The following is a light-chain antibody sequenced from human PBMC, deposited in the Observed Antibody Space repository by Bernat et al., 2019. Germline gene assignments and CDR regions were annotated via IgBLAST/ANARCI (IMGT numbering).Light chain of an antibody. CDR1: QSVFKW. J-gene: IGKJ1*01. CDR3: QHLSQYSWA. CDR2: KVS. Sequence: DIQLTQSPSTLSASVGDRVTITCRASQSVFKWLAWYQQKPGKAPKLLIYKVSYLHSGVPSRFSGSGSETEFTLTISNLQSVDFATYYCQHLSQYSWAFGQGTRVDI. V-gene: IGKV1-5*03.